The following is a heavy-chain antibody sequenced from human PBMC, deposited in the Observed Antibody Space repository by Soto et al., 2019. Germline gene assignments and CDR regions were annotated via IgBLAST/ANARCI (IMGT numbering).Heavy chain of an antibody. CDR2: IKSKTDGGKT. Sequence: GSLRVSGEPAGLSLSNAWMSWVRQAPGKGLEWVGRIKSKTDGGKTDYAAPVKGRFTISRDDSKNTLYLQMNSLKTEDTAVYYWTTPPRIAAAGTGYWGQGTLVTVSS. J-gene: IGHJ4*02. CDR1: GLSLSNAW. D-gene: IGHD6-13*01. V-gene: IGHV3-15*01. CDR3: TTPPRIAAAGTGY.